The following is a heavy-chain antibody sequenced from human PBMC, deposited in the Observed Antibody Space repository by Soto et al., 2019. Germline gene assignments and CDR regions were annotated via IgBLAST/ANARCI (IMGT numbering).Heavy chain of an antibody. CDR1: GFTFSSYG. CDR2: ISYDGSNK. D-gene: IGHD4-17*01. CDR3: AKDFLRVTVTTYYFDY. J-gene: IGHJ4*02. Sequence: QVQLVESGGGVVQPGRSLRLSCAASGFTFSSYGMHWVRQAPGKGLEWVAVISYDGSNKYYGDSVKGRFTISRDNSKNTLYLQMNNLRAEDTAVYYCAKDFLRVTVTTYYFDYWGQGTLVTVSS. V-gene: IGHV3-30*18.